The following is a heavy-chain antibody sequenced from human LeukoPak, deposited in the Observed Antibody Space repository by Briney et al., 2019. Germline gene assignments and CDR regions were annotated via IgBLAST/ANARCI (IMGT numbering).Heavy chain of an antibody. CDR2: IYHSGST. J-gene: IGHJ4*02. V-gene: IGHV4-38-2*01. D-gene: IGHD5-18*01. CDR3: ARVDTAMVMSDY. Sequence: SETLSLTCAVSGYSISSGYYWGWIRQPPGKGLEWIGSIYHSGSTYYNPSLKSRVTLSVDTSKNQFSLKLSSVTAADTAVYYCARVDTAMVMSDYWGQGTLFTVSS. CDR1: GYSISSGYY.